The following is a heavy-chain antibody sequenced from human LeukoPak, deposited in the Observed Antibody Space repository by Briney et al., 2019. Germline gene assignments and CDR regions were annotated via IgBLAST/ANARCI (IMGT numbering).Heavy chain of an antibody. CDR3: ARVSSSGFYFDY. D-gene: IGHD6-19*01. CDR1: GFTFSSYD. J-gene: IGHJ4*02. V-gene: IGHV3-13*01. Sequence: GGSLRLSCAASGFTFSSYDMHWVRQATGKGLEWVSAIGTAGDTYYPGSVKGRFTISRENAKNSLYLQTNSLRAGDTAVYYCARVSSSGFYFDYWGQGTLVTVSS. CDR2: IGTAGDT.